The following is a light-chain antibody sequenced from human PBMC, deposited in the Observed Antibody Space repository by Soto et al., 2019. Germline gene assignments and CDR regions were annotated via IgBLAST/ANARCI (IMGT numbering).Light chain of an antibody. CDR1: QNIDKY. CDR2: SAS. J-gene: IGKJ1*01. V-gene: IGKV1-39*01. Sequence: DIRLTQSQAFLSASVGDRVTVTCRASQNIDKYLHWYQQKPGKAPNLLIFSASILQSGVPSRFIGSGSGTEFTLTISGLQPEDFATYYCQQTYSNSVTFGQGTKVDIK. CDR3: QQTYSNSVT.